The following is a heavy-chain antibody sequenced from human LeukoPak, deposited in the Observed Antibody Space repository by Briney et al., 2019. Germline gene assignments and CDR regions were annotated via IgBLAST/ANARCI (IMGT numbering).Heavy chain of an antibody. CDR1: GFTFRNSG. D-gene: IGHD2-2*02. CDR2: ISGSGGNT. V-gene: IGHV3-23*01. Sequence: GGSLRLSCAASGFTFRNSGMTWVRQAPGKGLEWVSGISGSGGNTYYADSVKGWFTISRDNSKNTLFLQMNSLRAEDTALYYCAKAYCSSPSCYNYYYMDVWGKGTTVTVSS. J-gene: IGHJ6*03. CDR3: AKAYCSSPSCYNYYYMDV.